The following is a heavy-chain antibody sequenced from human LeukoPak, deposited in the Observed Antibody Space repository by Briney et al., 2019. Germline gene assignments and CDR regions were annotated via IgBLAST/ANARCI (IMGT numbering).Heavy chain of an antibody. Sequence: ASVKVSCKASGYTFTSYYMHWVRQAPGQGPEWMGIINPSGGSTSYAQKFQGRVTMTRDTSTSTVYMELSSLRSEDTAVYYCARGGGVYCSGGSCYPEPNWFDPWGQGTLVTVSS. D-gene: IGHD2-15*01. V-gene: IGHV1-46*01. CDR2: INPSGGST. CDR1: GYTFTSYY. J-gene: IGHJ5*02. CDR3: ARGGGVYCSGGSCYPEPNWFDP.